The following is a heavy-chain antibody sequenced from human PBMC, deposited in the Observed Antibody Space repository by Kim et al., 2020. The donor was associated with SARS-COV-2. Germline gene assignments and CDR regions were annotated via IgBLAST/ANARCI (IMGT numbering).Heavy chain of an antibody. J-gene: IGHJ6*02. CDR1: GFTFSNAW. Sequence: GGSLRLSCAASGFTFSNAWMSWVRQAPGKGLEWVGRIKSKTDGGTTDYAAPVKGRFTISRDDSKNTLYLQMNSLKTEDTAVYYCTTGHVQVWGAASYYYYGMDVWGQGTTVTVSS. CDR2: IKSKTDGGTT. V-gene: IGHV3-15*01. D-gene: IGHD6-25*01. CDR3: TTGHVQVWGAASYYYYGMDV.